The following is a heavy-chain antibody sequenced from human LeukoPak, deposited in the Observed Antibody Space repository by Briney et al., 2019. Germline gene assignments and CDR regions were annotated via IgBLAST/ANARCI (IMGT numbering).Heavy chain of an antibody. CDR2: ISYDGSNE. CDR3: ARDLTAMVRGVAADY. Sequence: GRSLRLSCTASGFTFSNYGMHWVRQAPGKGLEWVAVISYDGSNEYYADSVKGRFTISRDNSKNTLYLQMNSLRAEDTAVYYCARDLTAMVRGVAADYWGQGTLVTVSS. V-gene: IGHV3-30*03. CDR1: GFTFSNYG. D-gene: IGHD3-10*01. J-gene: IGHJ4*02.